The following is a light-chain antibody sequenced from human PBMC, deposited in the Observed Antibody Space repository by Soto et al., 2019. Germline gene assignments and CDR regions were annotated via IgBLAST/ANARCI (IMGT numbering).Light chain of an antibody. J-gene: IGKJ1*01. Sequence: DIVMTQSPAPLSVSPGERATLSCRASQSVSSNLAWYQQKPGQAPRLLIYGASTRATGIPARFSGSGSGTEFTLTISSLQSEDFAVYYCQQYNNWWTLGQGTKVDI. CDR3: QQYNNWWT. CDR1: QSVSSN. CDR2: GAS. V-gene: IGKV3-15*01.